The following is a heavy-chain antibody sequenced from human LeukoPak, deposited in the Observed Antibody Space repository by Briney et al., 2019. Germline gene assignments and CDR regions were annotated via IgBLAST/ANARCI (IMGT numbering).Heavy chain of an antibody. D-gene: IGHD1-26*01. V-gene: IGHV3-33*08. J-gene: IGHJ3*02. CDR3: ARDWGAVPVAFDI. CDR1: GFTFSSYG. CDR2: IWYDGSNK. Sequence: GGSLRLSCAASGFTFSSYGMHWVRQAPGKGLEWVAVIWYDGSNKYYADSVKGRFTISRDNSKNTLYLQMNSLRAEDTAVYYCARDWGAVPVAFDIWGQGTMVTVSS.